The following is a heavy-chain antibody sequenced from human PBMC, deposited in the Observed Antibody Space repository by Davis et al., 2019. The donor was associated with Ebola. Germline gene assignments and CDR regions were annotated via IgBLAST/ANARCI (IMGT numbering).Heavy chain of an antibody. CDR2: IWRDGGLA. CDR1: GFMFSNYG. Sequence: PGGSLRLSCTTSGFMFSNYGMHWVRQAPGKGLEWVAVIWRDGGLAYNADFVKGRFTISRDNSKNTLYLQMNSLRAEDTAVYYCAKDGSKGGRPIRSPPRSPVTWSDSWGQGTLVTVSS. V-gene: IGHV3-33*06. CDR3: AKDGSKGGRPIRSPPRSPVTWSDS. D-gene: IGHD6-6*01. J-gene: IGHJ5*01.